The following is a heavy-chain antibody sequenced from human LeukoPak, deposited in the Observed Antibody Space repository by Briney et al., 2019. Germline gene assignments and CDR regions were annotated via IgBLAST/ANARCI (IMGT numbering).Heavy chain of an antibody. V-gene: IGHV3-53*01. CDR2: IYSGGST. CDR3: ARERHCSSTSCYVGYYYYYYMDV. Sequence: PGGSLRLSCAASGFTVSSNCMSWVRQAPGKGLEWVSVIYSGGSTYYADSVKGRFTISRDNSKNTLYLQMNSLRAEDTAVYYCARERHCSSTSCYVGYYYYYYMDVWGKGTTVTISS. D-gene: IGHD2-2*01. CDR1: GFTVSSNC. J-gene: IGHJ6*03.